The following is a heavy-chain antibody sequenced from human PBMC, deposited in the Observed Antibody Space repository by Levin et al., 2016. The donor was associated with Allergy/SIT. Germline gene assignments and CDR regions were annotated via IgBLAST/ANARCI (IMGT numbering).Heavy chain of an antibody. J-gene: IGHJ6*02. V-gene: IGHV1-18*04. CDR1: GSTFTTYA. CDR2: ISADNGKT. CDR3: ARNSYASGSPYYYGMDV. D-gene: IGHD3-10*01. Sequence: ASVKVSCKASGSTFTTYAMTWVRQAPGQGLEWMGWISADNGKTQYAQKFQGRVSLTTDTSTSTAYMELRNLRFDDTAVYYCARNSYASGSPYYYGMDVWGQGTTVTVSS.